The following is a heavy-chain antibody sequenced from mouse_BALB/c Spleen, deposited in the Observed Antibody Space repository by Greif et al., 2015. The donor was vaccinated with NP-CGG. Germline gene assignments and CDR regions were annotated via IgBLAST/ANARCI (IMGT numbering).Heavy chain of an antibody. CDR2: ISYDGSN. CDR1: GYSITSGYY. Sequence: EVQRVESGPGLVKPSQSLSLTCSVTGYSITSGYYWNWIRQFPGNKLEWMGYISYDGSNNYNPSLKNRISITRDTSKNQFFLKLNSVTTEDTATYYCASFYDGYFYYAMDYWGQGTSVTVSS. D-gene: IGHD2-3*01. CDR3: ASFYDGYFYYAMDY. J-gene: IGHJ4*01. V-gene: IGHV3-6*02.